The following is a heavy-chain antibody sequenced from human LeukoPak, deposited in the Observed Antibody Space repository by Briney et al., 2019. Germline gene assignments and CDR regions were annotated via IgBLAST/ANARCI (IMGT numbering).Heavy chain of an antibody. CDR1: GFTFSSYW. J-gene: IGHJ4*02. D-gene: IGHD5-18*01. Sequence: GGSLRLSCAASGFTFSSYWMSWVRQAPGKGLEWVANIKQDGSEKYYVDSVKGRFTISRDNAKNSLYLQMNSLRAEDTAVYYCARDAAPTGPQSYSHGPPGYWGQGTLVTVSS. V-gene: IGHV3-7*01. CDR2: IKQDGSEK. CDR3: ARDAAPTGPQSYSHGPPGY.